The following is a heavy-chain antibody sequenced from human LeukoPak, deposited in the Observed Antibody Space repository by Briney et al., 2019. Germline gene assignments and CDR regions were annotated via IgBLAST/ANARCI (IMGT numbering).Heavy chain of an antibody. V-gene: IGHV1-46*01. Sequence: PGRSLRLSCAASGFTFSSYVMHWVRQAPGQGLEWMGIINPSGGSTSYAQKFQGRVTMTRDMSTSTVYMELSSLRSEDTAVYYCARDGYSNYYMAHDYWGQGTLVTVSS. CDR2: INPSGGST. D-gene: IGHD4-11*01. J-gene: IGHJ4*02. CDR1: GFTFSSYV. CDR3: ARDGYSNYYMAHDY.